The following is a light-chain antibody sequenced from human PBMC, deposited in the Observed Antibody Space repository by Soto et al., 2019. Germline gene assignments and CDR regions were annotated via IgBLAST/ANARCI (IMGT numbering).Light chain of an antibody. J-gene: IGKJ4*02. CDR3: QQYHTWPA. CDR1: QSVFSS. V-gene: IGKV3-15*01. Sequence: EIVMTQSPATLSVSPGERVTLSCRASQSVFSSLAWYQQKPGQAPRLLIYGAATRATGIPARFSGSGSGTDFTLTISSLQSEDFADYFCQQYHTWPAFGRGTRVEIK. CDR2: GAA.